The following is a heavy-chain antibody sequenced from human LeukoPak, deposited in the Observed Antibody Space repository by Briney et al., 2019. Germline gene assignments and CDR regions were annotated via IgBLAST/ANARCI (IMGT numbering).Heavy chain of an antibody. Sequence: SETLSLTCAVSGGSISSGGYSWSWIRQPPGKGLEGIGYIYQSVSTYYNPSLKSRFTIAVDPPQHQFSLNLNSVTAADTAVYYCASVAQPYYDDSGFFDYWGQGTLVTVSS. J-gene: IGHJ4*01. CDR2: IYQSVST. CDR3: ASVAQPYYDDSGFFDY. V-gene: IGHV4-30-2*01. D-gene: IGHD3-22*01. CDR1: GGSISSGGYS.